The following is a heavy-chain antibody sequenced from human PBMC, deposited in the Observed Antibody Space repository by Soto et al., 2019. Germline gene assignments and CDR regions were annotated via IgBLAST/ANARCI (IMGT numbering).Heavy chain of an antibody. D-gene: IGHD2-15*01. CDR2: ISAYNDNT. V-gene: IGHV1-18*01. Sequence: GASVKVSCKASGYTFTSYGINWVRQAPGQGLEWMGWISAYNDNTNYAQKFQGRVTMTTDTSTSTAYMELRSLRSDDTAVYYCARECCSAGNCYSLFDYWGQGTLLTVSS. CDR3: ARECCSAGNCYSLFDY. CDR1: GYTFTSYG. J-gene: IGHJ4*02.